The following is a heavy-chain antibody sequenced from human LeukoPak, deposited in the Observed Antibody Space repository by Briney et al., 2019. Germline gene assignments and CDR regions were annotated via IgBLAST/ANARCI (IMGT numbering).Heavy chain of an antibody. J-gene: IGHJ4*02. D-gene: IGHD3-10*01. Sequence: ASVKVSCKVSGYTLTELSMHWVRQAPRKGLEWMGGFDPEDGETIYAQKFQGRVTMTEDTSTDTAYMELSSLRSEDTAVYYCATERTGSGSLPFDYWGKGTLVTVSS. CDR3: ATERTGSGSLPFDY. CDR1: GYTLTELS. CDR2: FDPEDGET. V-gene: IGHV1-24*01.